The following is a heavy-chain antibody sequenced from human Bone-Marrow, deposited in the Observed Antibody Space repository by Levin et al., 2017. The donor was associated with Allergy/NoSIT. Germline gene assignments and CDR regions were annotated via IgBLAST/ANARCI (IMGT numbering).Heavy chain of an antibody. J-gene: IGHJ4*02. CDR1: GGSIREYY. CDR3: ARDEGIAVGHFDY. D-gene: IGHD6-19*01. CDR2: IYSSGNT. V-gene: IGHV4-59*01. Sequence: PSQTLSLTCNVSGGSIREYYWSWIRQPPGKGLEWIGYIYSSGNTNHNPSLKRRVTISVDTSRNQFSLRLSSVTAADTAVYYCARDEGIAVGHFDYWGQGTLVTVSS.